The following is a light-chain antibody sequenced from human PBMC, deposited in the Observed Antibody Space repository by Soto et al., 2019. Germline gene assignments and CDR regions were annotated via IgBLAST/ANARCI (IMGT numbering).Light chain of an antibody. J-gene: IGKJ4*01. CDR3: EERSNWPLT. Sequence: EIVLTQSPATLSLSPGERATLSCRATQSVNSSLAWYQHTPGQAPRLLIYDASNRSTGIPARFSGSGSVTGFTLTNSSLLTEDWAVYDGEERSNWPLTFGGGTKVYSK. CDR2: DAS. V-gene: IGKV3-11*01. CDR1: QSVNSS.